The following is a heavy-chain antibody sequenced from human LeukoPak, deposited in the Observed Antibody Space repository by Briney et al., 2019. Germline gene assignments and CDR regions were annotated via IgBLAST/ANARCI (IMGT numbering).Heavy chain of an antibody. CDR2: MYYSGST. CDR3: ARGTVFGVATNWFDP. CDR1: GGSISSYY. D-gene: IGHD3-3*01. Sequence: SETLSLTCTVSGGSISSYYWSWIRQPPGKGLEWIGDMYYSGSTNYNPSLKSRVTISVDTSKKQISLKLNSVTAADTAVYYCARGTVFGVATNWFDPWGQGTLVTVSS. J-gene: IGHJ5*02. V-gene: IGHV4-59*01.